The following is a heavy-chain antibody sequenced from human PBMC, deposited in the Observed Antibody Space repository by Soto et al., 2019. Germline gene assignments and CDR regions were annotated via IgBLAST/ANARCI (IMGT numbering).Heavy chain of an antibody. J-gene: IGHJ6*02. CDR1: GGSISSYY. Sequence: SETLSLTCTVSGGSISSYYWSWIRQPPGKGLEWIGYIYYSGSTNYNPSLKSRVTISVDTSKNQFSLKLSSVTAADTAVYYCAREPGKAAAGAYYGMDVWGQGTTVTVYS. CDR3: AREPGKAAAGAYYGMDV. V-gene: IGHV4-59*01. D-gene: IGHD6-13*01. CDR2: IYYSGST.